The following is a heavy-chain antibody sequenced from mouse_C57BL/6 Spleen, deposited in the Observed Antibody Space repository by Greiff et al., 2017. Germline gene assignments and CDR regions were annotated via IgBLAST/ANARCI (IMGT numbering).Heavy chain of an antibody. CDR2: INPNNGGT. CDR3: ARRLYGSSYWFAY. V-gene: IGHV1-18*01. CDR1: GYTFTDYN. J-gene: IGHJ3*01. Sequence: VQLQQSGPELVKPGASVKIPCKASGYTFTDYNMDWVKQSHGKSLEWIGDINPNNGGTIYNQKFKGKATLTVDKSSSTAYMELRSLTSEDTAVYYCARRLYGSSYWFAYWGQGTLVTVSA. D-gene: IGHD1-1*01.